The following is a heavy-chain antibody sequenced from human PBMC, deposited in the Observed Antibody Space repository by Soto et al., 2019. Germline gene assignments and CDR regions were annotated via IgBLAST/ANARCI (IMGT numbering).Heavy chain of an antibody. CDR3: ARDQSINCSSTSCYEYYYYYGMDV. D-gene: IGHD2-2*01. Sequence: ASVKVSCKASGYTFTSYGISWVRQAPGQGLEWMGWISAYNGNTNYAQKLQGRVTMTTDTSTSTAYMELSSLRSEDTAVYYCARDQSINCSSTSCYEYYYYYGMDVWGQGTTVTVSS. J-gene: IGHJ6*02. CDR2: ISAYNGNT. V-gene: IGHV1-18*01. CDR1: GYTFTSYG.